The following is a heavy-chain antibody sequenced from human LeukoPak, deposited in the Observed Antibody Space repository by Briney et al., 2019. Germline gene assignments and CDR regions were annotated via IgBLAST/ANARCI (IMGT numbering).Heavy chain of an antibody. CDR2: INPNSGGT. D-gene: IGHD3-22*01. J-gene: IGHJ4*02. CDR3: ARATIADSSTYYIDY. Sequence: ASVKVSCKASGYTFSDYYMHWVRQAPGQGLEWMGWINPNSGGTNYAQKFQGRVTITRDMSISTAYMEVSRLTSDDTAVYYCARATIADSSTYYIDYWGLGTLVAVCS. CDR1: GYTFSDYY. V-gene: IGHV1-2*02.